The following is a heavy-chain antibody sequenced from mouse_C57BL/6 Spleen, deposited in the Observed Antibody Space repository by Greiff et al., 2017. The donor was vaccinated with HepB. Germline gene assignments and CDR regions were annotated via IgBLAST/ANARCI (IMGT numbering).Heavy chain of an antibody. CDR1: GYAFSSYW. V-gene: IGHV1-80*01. CDR2: IYPGDGDT. Sequence: QVQLQQSGAELVKPGASVKISCKASGYAFSSYWMNWVKQRPGKGLEWIGQIYPGDGDTNYNGKFKGKATLTADKSSSTAYMQLSSLTSEDSAVYFCARRTAQAGMDYWGQGTSVTVSS. D-gene: IGHD3-2*02. CDR3: ARRTAQAGMDY. J-gene: IGHJ4*01.